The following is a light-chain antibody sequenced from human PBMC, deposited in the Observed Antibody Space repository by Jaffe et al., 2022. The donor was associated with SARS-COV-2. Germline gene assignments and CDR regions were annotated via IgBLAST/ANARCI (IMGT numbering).Light chain of an antibody. CDR1: SSDVGGYND. Sequence: QSALTQPASVSGSPGQSITISCTGTSSDVGGYNDVSWYQQHPGKAPKFLIYDVSNRPSGVSNRFSGSKSGNTASLTISGLQAEDEADYYCSSYTTNSPLYVFGTGTKVTVL. CDR2: DVS. CDR3: SSYTTNSPLYV. V-gene: IGLV2-14*03. J-gene: IGLJ1*01.